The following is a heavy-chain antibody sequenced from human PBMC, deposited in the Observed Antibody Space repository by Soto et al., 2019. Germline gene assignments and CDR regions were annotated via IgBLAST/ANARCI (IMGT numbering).Heavy chain of an antibody. D-gene: IGHD2-2*01. CDR2: VSATGASI. CDR1: GFTFSSYG. Sequence: GGSLRLSCAASGFTFSSYGMHWVRQAPGKGLEWVSAVSATGASIYYVDSVKGRFTISRDNSKTTLYLQMNNLRAEDAAVYYCAKAHCSGTRCYGYHYNGMDVWGQGTTVTVSS. V-gene: IGHV3-23*01. CDR3: AKAHCSGTRCYGYHYNGMDV. J-gene: IGHJ6*02.